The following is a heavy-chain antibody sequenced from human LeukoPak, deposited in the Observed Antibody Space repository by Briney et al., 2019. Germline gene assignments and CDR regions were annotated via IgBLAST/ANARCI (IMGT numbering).Heavy chain of an antibody. Sequence: SETLSLTCSVSGGSIISDFYYWVWIRQPPGKGLEWIGNIYYTGSTWYNPSLKSRLTISVDTSNNQFSLRLSSVTAADTAVYYCAKGLSPRVHPLFDIWGQGTMVTVSS. D-gene: IGHD3-10*01. CDR3: AKGLSPRVHPLFDI. J-gene: IGHJ3*02. V-gene: IGHV4-39*01. CDR2: IYYTGST. CDR1: GGSIISDFYY.